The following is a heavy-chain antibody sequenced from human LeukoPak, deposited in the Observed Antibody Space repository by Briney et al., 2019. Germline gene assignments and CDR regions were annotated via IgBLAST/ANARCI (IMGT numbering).Heavy chain of an antibody. CDR1: GYTFTGYY. V-gene: IGHV1-2*02. Sequence: ASVKVSCKASGYTFTGYYMHWVRQAPGQGLEWMGWINPNSGGTNYAQKFQGRVTMTRDTSISTAYMELSRLRSDDTAVYYCAREEAAVAGTRDYYFDYWGQGTLVTVSS. J-gene: IGHJ4*02. D-gene: IGHD6-19*01. CDR3: AREEAAVAGTRDYYFDY. CDR2: INPNSGGT.